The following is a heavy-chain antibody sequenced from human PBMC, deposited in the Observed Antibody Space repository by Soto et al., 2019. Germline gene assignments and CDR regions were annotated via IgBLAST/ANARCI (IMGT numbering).Heavy chain of an antibody. Sequence: PGGSLRLSCAASGFTFSSYAMHWVRQAPGKGLEWVAVISYDGSNKYYADSVKGRFTISRDNSKNTLYLQMNSLRAEDTAVYYCARVRNYDILTGYFDHWGQGTLVTVSS. CDR2: ISYDGSNK. V-gene: IGHV3-30-3*01. CDR3: ARVRNYDILTGYFDH. D-gene: IGHD3-9*01. CDR1: GFTFSSYA. J-gene: IGHJ4*02.